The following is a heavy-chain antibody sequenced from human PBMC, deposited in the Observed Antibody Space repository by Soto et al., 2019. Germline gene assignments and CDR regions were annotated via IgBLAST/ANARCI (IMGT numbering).Heavy chain of an antibody. CDR3: ARVPGP. CDR1: GGSLSGYY. CDR2: INHSGST. Sequence: SETLSLTCAVYGGSLSGYYWSWICQSPGKGLEWIGEINHSGSTNYNPSLKSRVTISVDRSKNQFSLKLSSVTAADTAVYYCARVPGPWGQGTLVTVSS. V-gene: IGHV4-34*01. J-gene: IGHJ5*02.